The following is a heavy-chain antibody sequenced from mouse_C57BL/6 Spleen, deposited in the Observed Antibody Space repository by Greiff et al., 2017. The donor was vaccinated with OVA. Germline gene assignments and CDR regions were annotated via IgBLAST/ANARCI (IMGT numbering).Heavy chain of an antibody. CDR3: ARSYGSSLAWFAY. CDR2: IRNKANGYTT. Sequence: EVQLQESGGGLVQPGGSLSLSCAASGFTFTDYYMSWVRQPPGKALEWLGFIRNKANGYTTEYSASVKGRFTISRDNSRSILYLQMNALRAEDSATYYCARSYGSSLAWFAYWGQGTLVTVSA. V-gene: IGHV7-3*01. CDR1: GFTFTDYY. J-gene: IGHJ3*01. D-gene: IGHD1-1*01.